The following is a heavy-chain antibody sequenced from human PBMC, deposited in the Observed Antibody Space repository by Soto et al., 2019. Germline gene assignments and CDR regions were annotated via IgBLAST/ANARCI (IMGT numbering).Heavy chain of an antibody. CDR3: ARWDYDFRDAFDI. CDR1: GESFGDYY. J-gene: IGHJ3*02. Sequence: QVQLHQWGTGLLKPSETLSLTCGVYGESFGDYYWSWIRQPPGKGLEWIGEINHSGRTKYKSSLKSGVPISICTVKTQFSLKLTSVTAADTAVYYCARWDYDFRDAFDIWGQGTMVTVSS. D-gene: IGHD3-3*01. V-gene: IGHV4-34*01. CDR2: INHSGRT.